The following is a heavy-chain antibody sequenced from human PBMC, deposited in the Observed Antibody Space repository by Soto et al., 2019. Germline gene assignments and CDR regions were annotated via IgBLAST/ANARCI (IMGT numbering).Heavy chain of an antibody. J-gene: IGHJ4*02. D-gene: IGHD3-22*01. V-gene: IGHV2-5*02. CDR2: IYWDDDK. Sequence: QIXXXXXXXTLVKPTQTLTLTCSFSGFSLTTREVGVGWIRQPPGKALEWLALIYWDDDKRYNPSLKSRLAITKDTSKNQVVLTMTNMDPVDTATYYCARNAEYYTSAHYRNWGQGTLVTVSS. CDR3: ARNAEYYTSAHYRN. CDR1: GFSLTTREVG.